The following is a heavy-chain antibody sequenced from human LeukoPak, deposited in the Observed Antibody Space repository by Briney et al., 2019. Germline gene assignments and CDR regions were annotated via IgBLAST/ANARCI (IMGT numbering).Heavy chain of an antibody. V-gene: IGHV1-69*06. D-gene: IGHD5-24*01. CDR1: GGTFSSYA. CDR2: IIPIFGTT. Sequence: SVKVSCKASGGTFSSYAISWVRQAPGQGLEWMGGIIPIFGTTNYAQKFQGRVTITADKSTSTAYMELSSLRSEDTAVYYCASQRDGYIHFDYWGQGTLVTVSS. CDR3: ASQRDGYIHFDY. J-gene: IGHJ4*02.